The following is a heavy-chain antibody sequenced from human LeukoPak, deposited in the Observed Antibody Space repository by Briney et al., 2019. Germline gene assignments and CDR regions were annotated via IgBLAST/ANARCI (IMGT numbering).Heavy chain of an antibody. CDR1: GYIFPRYG. J-gene: IGHJ4*02. CDR3: VRDNLPVGSPENYFDS. D-gene: IGHD1-26*01. V-gene: IGHV1-18*01. CDR2: ISPYNGET. Sequence: ASVKVSCKGSGYIFPRYGLAWVRQAPGQGLEWMGWISPYNGETKYAQNFQDRLTLTTDTSTSTAYMDLRSLRSDDTAVYYCVRDNLPVGSPENYFDSWGLGTLVTVSS.